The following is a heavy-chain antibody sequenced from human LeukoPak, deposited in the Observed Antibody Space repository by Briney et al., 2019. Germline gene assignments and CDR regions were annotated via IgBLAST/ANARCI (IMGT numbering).Heavy chain of an antibody. CDR2: ISGSGGRT. V-gene: IGHV3-23*01. D-gene: IGHD3-22*01. J-gene: IGHJ4*02. CDR1: GITLSNYG. CDR3: AKRGVVIRVILVGFHKEAYYFDS. Sequence: GGSLRLSCAVSGITLSNYGMSWVRQAPGKGLEWVAGISGSGGRTNYADAVKGRFTISRDNAKNTLFLQMNGLRVEDTAVYFCAKRGVVIRVILVGFHKEAYYFDSWGQGALVTVSS.